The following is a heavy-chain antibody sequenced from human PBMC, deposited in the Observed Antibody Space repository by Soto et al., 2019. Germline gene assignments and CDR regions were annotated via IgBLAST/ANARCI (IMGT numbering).Heavy chain of an antibody. CDR2: INHSGST. Sequence: QVQLQQWGAGLLKPSETLSLTCAVYGGSFSGYYWSWIRQPPGKGLEWIGEINHSGSTNYNPSLKSRVTISVDTSKNQFSLKLSSVTAADTAVYYCARDVSYLGLGFPFDYWGQGTLVTVSS. J-gene: IGHJ4*02. D-gene: IGHD3-16*01. CDR3: ARDVSYLGLGFPFDY. CDR1: GGSFSGYY. V-gene: IGHV4-34*01.